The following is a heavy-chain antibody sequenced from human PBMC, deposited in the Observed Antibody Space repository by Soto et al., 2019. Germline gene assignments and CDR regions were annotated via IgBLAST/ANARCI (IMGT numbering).Heavy chain of an antibody. CDR3: ARGPGSWYYYYMDV. Sequence: SVKVSCKASGFTFTSSAVQWVRQARGQRLEWIGWIVVGSGNTGYAQKFQGRVTMTRNTSISTAYMELSSLRSEDTAVYYCARGPGSWYYYYMDVWGKGTTVTVSS. V-gene: IGHV1-58*01. J-gene: IGHJ6*03. CDR2: IVVGSGNT. CDR1: GFTFTSSA. D-gene: IGHD6-13*01.